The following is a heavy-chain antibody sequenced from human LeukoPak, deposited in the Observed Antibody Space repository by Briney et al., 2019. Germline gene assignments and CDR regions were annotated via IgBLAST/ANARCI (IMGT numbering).Heavy chain of an antibody. V-gene: IGHV4-34*01. Sequence: PSETLSLTCAVYGGSFRGYYWSWIRQPPGKGLEWIGEINHSGSTNYNPSLKSRVTISVDTSKNQFSLKLSSVTAADTAVYYCARRVGYCSGGSCYYYYYYYMDVWGKGTTVTVSS. D-gene: IGHD2-15*01. CDR3: ARRVGYCSGGSCYYYYYYYMDV. CDR1: GGSFRGYY. J-gene: IGHJ6*03. CDR2: INHSGST.